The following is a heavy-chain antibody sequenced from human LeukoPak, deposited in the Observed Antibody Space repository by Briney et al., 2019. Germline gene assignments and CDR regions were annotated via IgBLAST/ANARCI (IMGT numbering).Heavy chain of an antibody. CDR1: GDSFSRNTYS. D-gene: IGHD1-26*01. J-gene: IGHJ3*02. V-gene: IGHV4-39*01. CDR2: IYYTGRT. CDR3: ARRGSMGGSFVGAFDI. Sequence: SGTLSLTCTVSGDSFSRNTYSWGWIRQPPGKGLEWSGSIYYTGRTFYNPSLKSRVTISVDTSKNQFSLKLSSVTAADTAVYYCARRGSMGGSFVGAFDIWGQGTMVTVSS.